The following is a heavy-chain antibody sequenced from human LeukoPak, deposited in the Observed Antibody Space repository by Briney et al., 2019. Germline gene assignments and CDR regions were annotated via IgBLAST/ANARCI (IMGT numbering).Heavy chain of an antibody. CDR2: IYHSGST. CDR1: GYSISSGYC. V-gene: IGHV4-38-2*02. Sequence: PSETLSRTCTVSGYSISSGYCWGWIRQPPGKGLEWIGSIYHSGSTYYNPSLKSRVTISVDTSKNQFSLKLSSVTAADTAVYYCARDGSDRIAAAGFLDYWGQGTLVTVSS. CDR3: ARDGSDRIAAAGFLDY. J-gene: IGHJ4*02. D-gene: IGHD6-13*01.